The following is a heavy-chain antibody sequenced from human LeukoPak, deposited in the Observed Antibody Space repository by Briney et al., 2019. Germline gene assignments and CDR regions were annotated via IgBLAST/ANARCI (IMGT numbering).Heavy chain of an antibody. CDR3: ARSYDSSGYYHFDY. J-gene: IGHJ4*02. D-gene: IGHD3-22*01. Sequence: PSETLSLTCAVYDGSFSGYYWSWIRQPPGKGLEWIGEINHSGSTNYNPSLKSRVTISVDTSKNQFSLKLSSVTAADTAVYYCARSYDSSGYYHFDYWGQGTLVTVSS. V-gene: IGHV4-34*01. CDR2: INHSGST. CDR1: DGSFSGYY.